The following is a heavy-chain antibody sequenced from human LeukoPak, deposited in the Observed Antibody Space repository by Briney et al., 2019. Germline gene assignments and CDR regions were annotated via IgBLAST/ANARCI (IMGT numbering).Heavy chain of an antibody. CDR3: ARERAVAGIPFDY. V-gene: IGHV3-21*01. J-gene: IGHJ4*02. Sequence: GGSLRLSCAASGFTFSTYNMNWVRQAPGKGLEWVSSITSGTSYIYYPDSVKGRFTISRDSAKNSLYLQMNSLRAEDTAVYYCARERAVAGIPFDYWGQGTLVTVSS. CDR1: GFTFSTYN. D-gene: IGHD6-19*01. CDR2: ITSGTSYI.